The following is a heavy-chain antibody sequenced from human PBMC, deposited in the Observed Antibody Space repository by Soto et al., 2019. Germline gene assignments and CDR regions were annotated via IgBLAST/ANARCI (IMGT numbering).Heavy chain of an antibody. J-gene: IGHJ4*02. CDR1: GGSMSRYY. CDR2: VWTSGST. CDR3: ARTVGAAYYFDF. D-gene: IGHD1-26*01. Sequence: QVQLQESGPGLVKPSETLSLTCNVSGGSMSRYYWRWIRQPAGKGLEWMGRVWTSGSTNYNPSLKSRVTMSIDTSNNHFSLKLNSVTAADTAVYYCARTVGAAYYFDFWGQGTLVTVSS. V-gene: IGHV4-4*07.